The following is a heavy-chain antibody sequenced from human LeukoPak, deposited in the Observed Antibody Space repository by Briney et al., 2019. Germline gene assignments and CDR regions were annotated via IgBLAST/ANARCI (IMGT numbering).Heavy chain of an antibody. CDR3: AKDAYSLFGVPAAPYFDY. D-gene: IGHD2-2*01. CDR1: GFTFSSYA. Sequence: GGSLRLSCAASGFTFSSYAMSWVRQAPGKGLEWVSAITGSGGSTYYADSVKGRFTIPRDNSKNTLYLQMNSLRAEDTAVYYCAKDAYSLFGVPAAPYFDYWGQGTLVTVSS. V-gene: IGHV3-23*01. CDR2: ITGSGGST. J-gene: IGHJ4*02.